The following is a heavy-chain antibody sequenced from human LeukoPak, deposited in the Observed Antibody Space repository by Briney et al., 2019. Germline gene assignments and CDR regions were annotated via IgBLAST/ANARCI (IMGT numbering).Heavy chain of an antibody. D-gene: IGHD1-26*01. CDR2: IYNSGTT. CDR1: GASISGYY. CDR3: ARRRELLRSNWYFDL. V-gene: IGHV4-4*09. Sequence: PSETLSLTCTVSGASISGYYWSWIRQPPGKGLEWVGYIYNSGTTNYNPSLKSRLTISPDTAKSQFSLRLSSVTAADTAVYYCARRRELLRSNWYFDLWGRGTLVSVAS. J-gene: IGHJ2*01.